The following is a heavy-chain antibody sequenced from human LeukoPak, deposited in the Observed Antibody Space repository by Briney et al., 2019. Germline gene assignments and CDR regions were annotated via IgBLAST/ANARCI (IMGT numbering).Heavy chain of an antibody. CDR1: GFTFSSYS. CDR3: AMWPVARESYMGYYGMDV. J-gene: IGHJ6*02. D-gene: IGHD1-26*01. Sequence: GGSLRLSCAASGFTFSSYSMNWVRQAPGKGLEWVSSISSSSSYIYYADSAKGRFTISRDNAKNSLYLQMNSLRAEDTAVYYCAMWPVARESYMGYYGMDVWGQGTTVTVSS. V-gene: IGHV3-21*01. CDR2: ISSSSSYI.